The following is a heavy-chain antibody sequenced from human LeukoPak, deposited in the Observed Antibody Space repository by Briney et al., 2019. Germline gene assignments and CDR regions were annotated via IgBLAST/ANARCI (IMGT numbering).Heavy chain of an antibody. D-gene: IGHD6-19*01. CDR1: GYTFTSYG. J-gene: IGHJ5*02. Sequence: ASVKVSCKASGYTFTSYGISWVRRAPGQGLEWMGWISAYNGNTNYAQKLQGRVTMTTDTSTSTAYMELRSLRSDDTAVYYCARLISAVAGLGWFDPWGQGTLVTVSS. CDR3: ARLISAVAGLGWFDP. CDR2: ISAYNGNT. V-gene: IGHV1-18*01.